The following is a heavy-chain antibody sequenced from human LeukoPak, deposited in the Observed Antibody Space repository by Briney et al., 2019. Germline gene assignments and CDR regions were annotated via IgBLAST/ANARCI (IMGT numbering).Heavy chain of an antibody. CDR2: INHSGST. J-gene: IGHJ6*02. Sequence: SETLSLTCAVYGGSFSGYYWSWIRQPPGKGLEWIGEINHSGSTNYNPSLKSRVTISVDTSKNQFSLKLSSVTAADTAVYYCARDINGYSYGLPAYYYYYGMDVWGQGTTVTVSS. V-gene: IGHV4-34*01. CDR1: GGSFSGYY. CDR3: ARDINGYSYGLPAYYYYYGMDV. D-gene: IGHD5-18*01.